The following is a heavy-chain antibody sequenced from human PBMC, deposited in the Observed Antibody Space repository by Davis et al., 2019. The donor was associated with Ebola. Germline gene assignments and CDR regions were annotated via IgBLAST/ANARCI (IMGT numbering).Heavy chain of an antibody. V-gene: IGHV4-59*12. CDR2: IYYSGST. Sequence: SETLSLTCFVSGGSISNYYWSWIRQPPGKGLEWIGYIYYSGSTNYNPSLKSRVTISVDTSKNQFSLKLSSVTAADTAVYYCARRRRIAARRDFDYWGQGTLVTVSS. J-gene: IGHJ4*02. CDR3: ARRRRIAARRDFDY. D-gene: IGHD6-6*01. CDR1: GGSISNYY.